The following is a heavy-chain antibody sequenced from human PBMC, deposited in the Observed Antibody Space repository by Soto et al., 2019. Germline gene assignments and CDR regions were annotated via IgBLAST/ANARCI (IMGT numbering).Heavy chain of an antibody. CDR2: VRQDGSQK. CDR1: GFTFSSYW. CDR3: VRDYYHISGSHYDIPLDS. V-gene: IGHV3-7*03. D-gene: IGHD3-10*01. J-gene: IGHJ4*02. Sequence: GGSLRLSCAASGFTFSSYWMSWVRQAPGKGLEWVANVRQDGSQKYTVDSVKGRFTISRDNAKNSMYLQLNSLRAEDTAVYQCVRDYYHISGSHYDIPLDSWGQGTLVTVSS.